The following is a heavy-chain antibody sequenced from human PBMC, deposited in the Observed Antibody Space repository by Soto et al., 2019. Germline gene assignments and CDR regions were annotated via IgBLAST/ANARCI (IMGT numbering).Heavy chain of an antibody. CDR1: GYSFTSYW. CDR3: ARQSPANYGDYYYYGMDV. V-gene: IGHV5-10-1*01. CDR2: IDPSDSYT. Sequence: GESLKISCKDSGYSFTSYWISWVRQMPGKGLEWMGRIDPSDSYTNYSPSFQGHVTISADKSISTAYLQWSSLKASDTAMYYCARQSPANYGDYYYYGMDVWGQGTTVTVSS. J-gene: IGHJ6*02. D-gene: IGHD4-17*01.